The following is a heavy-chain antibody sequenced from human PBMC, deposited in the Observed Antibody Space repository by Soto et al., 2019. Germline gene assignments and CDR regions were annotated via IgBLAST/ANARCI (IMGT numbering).Heavy chain of an antibody. CDR1: GFTFSNYV. CDR3: ARGGYCSGGSCCSYPRPWYLDL. D-gene: IGHD2-15*01. Sequence: EEQLVESGGGLVQPGGSLRLSCAASGFTFSNYVMHWVRQAPGKGLEYVSVITSNGGSTDYANSVKGRFTISRDNSKNTLYVEMGSLRAEDMAVYYCARGGYCSGGSCCSYPRPWYLDLWGRGTLVTVSS. V-gene: IGHV3-64*01. CDR2: ITSNGGST. J-gene: IGHJ2*01.